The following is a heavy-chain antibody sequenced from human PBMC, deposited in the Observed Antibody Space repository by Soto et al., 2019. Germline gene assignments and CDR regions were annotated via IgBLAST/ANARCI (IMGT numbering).Heavy chain of an antibody. J-gene: IGHJ6*03. CDR3: ARSGSSRMLTFGYYYYYMDV. V-gene: IGHV1-8*01. D-gene: IGHD6-13*01. CDR1: GYTFTSYD. CDR2: MNPNSGNT. Sequence: GASVKVSCKASGYTFTSYDINWVRQATGQGLEWIGWMNPNSGNTGYAQKFQGRVTMTRNTSISTAYMELSSLRSEDTAVYYCARSGSSRMLTFGYYYYYMDVWGKGTTVTVSS.